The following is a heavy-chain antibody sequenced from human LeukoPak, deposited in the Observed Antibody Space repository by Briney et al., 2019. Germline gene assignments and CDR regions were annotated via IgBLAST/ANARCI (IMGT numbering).Heavy chain of an antibody. J-gene: IGHJ1*01. Sequence: SETLSLTCTVSGGSISSGDYYWGWIRQPPGKGLEWIGSIYYSGSTYYNPSLKSRVTISVDTSKNQFSLKLSSVTAADTAVYYCARIGYCSSTSCYAEYFQHWGQGTLVTVSS. CDR1: GGSISSGDYY. CDR3: ARIGYCSSTSCYAEYFQH. V-gene: IGHV4-39*01. D-gene: IGHD2-2*01. CDR2: IYYSGST.